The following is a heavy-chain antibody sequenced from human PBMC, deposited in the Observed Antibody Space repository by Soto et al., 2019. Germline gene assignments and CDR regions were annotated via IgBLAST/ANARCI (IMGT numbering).Heavy chain of an antibody. Sequence: QVQLVQSGAEEKKPGASVKVSCKASGYTFTTYAMHWVRQAPGQRLEWMGWLNAGNSNTKYSQKFQGRVTITRDTSASTAYMELSSLRSEDTAVYYCARDRGLTIDDWGQGTLVTVSS. J-gene: IGHJ4*02. CDR2: LNAGNSNT. CDR1: GYTFTTYA. V-gene: IGHV1-3*05. CDR3: ARDRGLTIDD. D-gene: IGHD3-10*01.